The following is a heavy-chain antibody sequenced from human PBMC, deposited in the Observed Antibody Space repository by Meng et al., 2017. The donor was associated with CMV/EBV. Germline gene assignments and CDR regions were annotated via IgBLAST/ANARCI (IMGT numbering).Heavy chain of an antibody. Sequence: ASVKVSCKASGYTFTGYYMHWVRQAPGQGLEWMGWINPNSGGTNYAQKFLGRVTMTRDTSISTAYMELSRLRSDDTAVYYCAREVPDDKITILTRGSFDYWGQGTLVTVSS. CDR3: AREVPDDKITILTRGSFDY. V-gene: IGHV1-2*02. J-gene: IGHJ4*02. CDR1: GYTFTGYY. D-gene: IGHD3-9*01. CDR2: INPNSGGT.